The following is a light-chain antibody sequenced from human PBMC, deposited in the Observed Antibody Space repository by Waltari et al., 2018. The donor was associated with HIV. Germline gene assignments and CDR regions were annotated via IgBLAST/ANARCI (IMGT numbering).Light chain of an antibody. J-gene: IGLJ2*01. V-gene: IGLV2-23*01. CDR1: SSAGGFYTF. Sequence: QSALTQPASVSGSLGQSISLSCSGTSSAGGFYTFVSWYQQPPGSAPKLIIYDDNKRPSGVSIRFSGSKSGNTASLTISGLQPEDEGDYYCSSRAVDGSLVFGGGTKVT. CDR3: SSRAVDGSLV. CDR2: DDN.